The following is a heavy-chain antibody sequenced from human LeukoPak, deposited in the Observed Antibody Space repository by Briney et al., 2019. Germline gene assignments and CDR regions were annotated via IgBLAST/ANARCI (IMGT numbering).Heavy chain of an antibody. CDR3: ARESLYYYGSGSYYNLDY. Sequence: GGSLRLSCAASGFTFSSYAMSWVRQAPGKGLEWVSSISGSGGSTYYADSVKGRFTISRDNSKNTLYLQMNSLRAEDTAVYYCARESLYYYGSGSYYNLDYWGQGTLVTVSS. V-gene: IGHV3-23*01. CDR1: GFTFSSYA. D-gene: IGHD3-10*01. J-gene: IGHJ4*02. CDR2: ISGSGGST.